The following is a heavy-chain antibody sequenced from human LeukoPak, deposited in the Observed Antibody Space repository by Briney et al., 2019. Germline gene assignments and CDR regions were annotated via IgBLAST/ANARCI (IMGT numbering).Heavy chain of an antibody. CDR3: TTDPFDY. Sequence: GGSLRLSCAASGFTFSSYGMSWVRQAPGKGLEWVGRIRSKPDGETTDYAAPVKGRFTISRDDSKNTLFLQMNSLKTEDTAVYYCTTDPFDYWGQGTLVTVSS. J-gene: IGHJ4*02. CDR1: GFTFSSYG. CDR2: IRSKPDGETT. V-gene: IGHV3-15*01.